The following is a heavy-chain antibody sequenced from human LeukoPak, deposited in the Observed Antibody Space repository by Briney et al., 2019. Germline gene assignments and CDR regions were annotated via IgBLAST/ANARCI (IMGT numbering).Heavy chain of an antibody. Sequence: GGSLRLSCAASGFTFSSYAMHWVRQAPGKGLEWVAVISYDGSNKYYADSVKGRFTISRDNSKNTLYLQMNSLRAEDTAVYYCARDPAAMYSSGWYGALDYWGQGTLVTVSS. D-gene: IGHD6-19*01. CDR1: GFTFSSYA. J-gene: IGHJ4*02. V-gene: IGHV3-30-3*01. CDR2: ISYDGSNK. CDR3: ARDPAAMYSSGWYGALDY.